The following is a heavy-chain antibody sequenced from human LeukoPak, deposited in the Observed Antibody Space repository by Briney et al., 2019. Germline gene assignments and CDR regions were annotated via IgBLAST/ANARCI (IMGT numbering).Heavy chain of an antibody. CDR3: ARQIYYDFWSGYSENWFDP. J-gene: IGHJ5*02. D-gene: IGHD3-3*01. CDR2: ISGSGGST. CDR1: GFTFSSYA. Sequence: PGGSLRLSCAASGFTFSSYAMSWVRQAPGKGLEWVSAISGSGGSTYYADSVKGRFTISRDNSKNTLYLQMNSLRAEDTAVYYCARQIYYDFWSGYSENWFDPWGQGTLVTVSS. V-gene: IGHV3-23*01.